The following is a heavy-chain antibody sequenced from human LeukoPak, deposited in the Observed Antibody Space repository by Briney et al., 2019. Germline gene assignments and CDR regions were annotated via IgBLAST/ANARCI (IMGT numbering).Heavy chain of an antibody. V-gene: IGHV3-74*01. J-gene: IGHJ6*02. Sequence: QPGGSLRLSCAASGFTFSSYWMHWVRHAPGKGLVWVSRINSDGSSTSYADSVKGRFTISRDNAKNTLYLQMNSLRAEDTALYYCASLGYSKGYYYGMDVWGQGTTVTVSS. CDR1: GFTFSSYW. D-gene: IGHD4-11*01. CDR2: INSDGSST. CDR3: ASLGYSKGYYYGMDV.